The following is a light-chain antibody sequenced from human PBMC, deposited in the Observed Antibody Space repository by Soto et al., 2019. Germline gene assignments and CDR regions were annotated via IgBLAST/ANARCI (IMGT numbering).Light chain of an antibody. CDR3: QQYRSLIT. CDR1: QSVSTN. CDR2: GAS. Sequence: VMRQSPATXSXXRXXXXXXXXRACQSVSTNLAWYQQKPGQAPRLLMYGASTRATGIPARFSGSGSGTAFTLTISSLQSEDSAVYYCQQYRSLITFGQGTRLEIK. V-gene: IGKV3D-15*01. J-gene: IGKJ5*01.